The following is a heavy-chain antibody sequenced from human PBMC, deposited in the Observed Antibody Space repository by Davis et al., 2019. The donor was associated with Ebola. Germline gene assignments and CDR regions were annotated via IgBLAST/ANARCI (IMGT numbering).Heavy chain of an antibody. Sequence: PGGSLRLSCAASGFTFSSYSMNWVRQAPGKGLEWVSSISSSSSYIYYADSVKGRFTISRDNAKNSLYLQMNSLRAEDTAVYYCARSRITMVQGVINYYYGMDVWGQGTTVTVSS. J-gene: IGHJ6*02. CDR2: ISSSSSYI. D-gene: IGHD3-10*01. CDR1: GFTFSSYS. CDR3: ARSRITMVQGVINYYYGMDV. V-gene: IGHV3-21*01.